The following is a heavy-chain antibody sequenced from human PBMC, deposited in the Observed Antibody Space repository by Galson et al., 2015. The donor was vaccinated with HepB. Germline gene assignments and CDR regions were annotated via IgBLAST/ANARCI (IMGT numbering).Heavy chain of an antibody. J-gene: IGHJ6*02. CDR3: ARGYCSRTSCYNYYGMDV. CDR2: ISAYNDDT. Sequence: SVTVSCKASGYTFTSYGISWVRQAPGQGLQWMGWISAYNDDTNYAQKFQGRVTMTTDTSTSTAYMELRSPRSDDTAVYYCARGYCSRTSCYNYYGMDVWGQGTTVTVSS. V-gene: IGHV1-18*04. D-gene: IGHD2-2*01. CDR1: GYTFTSYG.